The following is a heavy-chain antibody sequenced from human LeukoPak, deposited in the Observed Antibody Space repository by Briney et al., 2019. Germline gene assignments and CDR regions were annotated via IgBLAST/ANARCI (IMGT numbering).Heavy chain of an antibody. Sequence: GGSLRLSCAASGFTFSSYWMHWVRQAPGKGLVWVSRINSDGSSTSYADSVKGRFTISRDDAKNTLYLQMNSLRVEDTAVYYCARELVLWFGELSGGMDVWGQGTTVTVSS. CDR1: GFTFSSYW. CDR2: INSDGSST. J-gene: IGHJ6*02. V-gene: IGHV3-74*01. D-gene: IGHD3-10*01. CDR3: ARELVLWFGELSGGMDV.